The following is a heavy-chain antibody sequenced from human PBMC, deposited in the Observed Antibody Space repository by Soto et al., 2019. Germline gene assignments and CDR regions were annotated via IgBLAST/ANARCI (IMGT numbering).Heavy chain of an antibody. J-gene: IGHJ4*02. V-gene: IGHV3-30*02. CDR1: GLNFSSYG. D-gene: IGHD6-25*01. CDR2: ITSDGRFE. Sequence: PGGSLRLSCVASGLNFSSYGMHWVRQAPGKGLEWVALITSDGRFEFYDVAVKGRFTISRDNSKTTLYLQMTSLRPEDAAVYYWASSGSFDSWGQGTLVTVSS. CDR3: ASSGSFDS.